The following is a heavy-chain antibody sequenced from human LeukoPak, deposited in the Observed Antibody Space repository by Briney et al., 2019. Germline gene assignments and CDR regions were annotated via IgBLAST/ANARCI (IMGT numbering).Heavy chain of an antibody. CDR2: IKQDGSEK. Sequence: GGSLRLSCAASGFTFSTHWMTWVRQAPGKGLEWVANIKQDGSEKYYVDSVKGRFTISRDNSKNTLYLQMNSLRAEDTAVYYCARDGLYCSGGSCYHVIDYWGQGTLVTVSS. D-gene: IGHD2-15*01. CDR1: GFTFSTHW. V-gene: IGHV3-7*01. J-gene: IGHJ4*02. CDR3: ARDGLYCSGGSCYHVIDY.